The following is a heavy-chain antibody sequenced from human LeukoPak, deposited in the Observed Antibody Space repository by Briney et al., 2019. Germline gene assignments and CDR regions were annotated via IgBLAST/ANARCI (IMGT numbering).Heavy chain of an antibody. CDR3: ARLDYYYYYMDV. Sequence: SVKVSCKASGGTFSSYAISWVRQAPGQGLEWMEGIIPIFGTANYAQKFQGRVTITTDESTSTAYMELSSLRSEDTAVYYCARLDYYYYYMDVWGKGTTVTVSS. J-gene: IGHJ6*03. CDR2: IIPIFGTA. CDR1: GGTFSSYA. V-gene: IGHV1-69*05. D-gene: IGHD1-1*01.